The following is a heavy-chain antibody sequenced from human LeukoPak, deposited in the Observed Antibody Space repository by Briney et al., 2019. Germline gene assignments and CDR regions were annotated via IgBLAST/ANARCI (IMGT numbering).Heavy chain of an antibody. CDR2: ITSGGNT. CDR3: ARGRGYRDYDRPLDY. D-gene: IGHD5-12*01. Sequence: GGSLRLSCAASGFTFSSYAMSWVRQGPGKGLEWVSVITSGGNTYYADSVKGRFTTSRDNSKNTLYVQMNSLRAEDTAIYYCARGRGYRDYDRPLDYWGQGTLVTVSS. J-gene: IGHJ4*02. V-gene: IGHV3-23*01. CDR1: GFTFSSYA.